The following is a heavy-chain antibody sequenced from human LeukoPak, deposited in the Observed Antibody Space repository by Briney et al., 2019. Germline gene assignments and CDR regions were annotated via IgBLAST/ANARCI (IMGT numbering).Heavy chain of an antibody. V-gene: IGHV4-59*07. D-gene: IGHD6-13*01. Sequence: PSDTLSLIRAVYGGFFSGYYGSWTRLPPGEGLEWIGYVYSSGTTHYNPSLKSRVPISVATSKTQFPLKLTSVNAAATDTYYCARYLRSTGTYVFDIWGQGTMVTVSS. CDR1: GGFFSGYY. CDR2: VYSSGTT. J-gene: IGHJ3*02. CDR3: ARYLRSTGTYVFDI.